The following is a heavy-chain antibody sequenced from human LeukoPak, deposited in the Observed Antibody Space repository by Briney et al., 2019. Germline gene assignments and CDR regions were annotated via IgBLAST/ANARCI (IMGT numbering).Heavy chain of an antibody. V-gene: IGHV1-2*02. J-gene: IGHJ4*02. Sequence: ASVKVSCKGSGYTFTGYYMHWVRQAPGQGLEWMGWINPNSGGTNYAQKFQGRVTMTRDTSISTAYMELRRLRSDDTAVYYCAILLGYCSSTSCPNFDCWGQGTLVTVSS. CDR1: GYTFTGYY. CDR3: AILLGYCSSTSCPNFDC. D-gene: IGHD2-2*01. CDR2: INPNSGGT.